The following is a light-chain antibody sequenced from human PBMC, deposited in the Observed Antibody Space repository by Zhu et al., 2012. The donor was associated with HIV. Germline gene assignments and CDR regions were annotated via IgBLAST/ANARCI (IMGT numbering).Light chain of an antibody. Sequence: EVVMTQSPTTLSVSPGERATLSCRAGDFVNSKLAWYQHKRGQAPRLLLYGASTRATGIPARFTGSGSGTEFTLTITSMQSEDFAVYYCQQYNYSPRTFGQGTKVEIK. CDR1: DFVNSK. CDR2: GAS. V-gene: IGKV3-15*01. J-gene: IGKJ1*01. CDR3: QQYNYSPRT.